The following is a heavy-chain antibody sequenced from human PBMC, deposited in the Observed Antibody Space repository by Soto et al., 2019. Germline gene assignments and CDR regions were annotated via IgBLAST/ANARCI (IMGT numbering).Heavy chain of an antibody. CDR1: GFTFTIYA. CDR3: AREEWTDRRPYLYSGMDV. V-gene: IGHV3-23*01. Sequence: EVQLLESGGGLVQPGGSLKLSCAVSGFTFTIYAMCWVRQAPGKGLEWVSGINDDGDRTYYPDSVRGLFTISRDNSKNTLYLQMNSLGAEDTGVYYCAREEWTDRRPYLYSGMDVWGQGTTVTVSS. CDR2: INDDGDRT. J-gene: IGHJ6*02. D-gene: IGHD3-3*01.